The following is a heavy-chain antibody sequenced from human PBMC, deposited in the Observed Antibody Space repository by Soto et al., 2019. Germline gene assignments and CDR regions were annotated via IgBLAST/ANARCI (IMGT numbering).Heavy chain of an antibody. CDR2: IYYSGST. D-gene: IGHD2-2*02. CDR1: GGSVSGGSYY. J-gene: IGHJ6*02. CDR3: ASVTRTCISTSCYRYYYGMDV. V-gene: IGHV4-61*01. Sequence: QVQLQESGPGLVKPSETLSLTCTVSGGSVSGGSYYWSWIRQPPGKGLEWIGYIYYSGSTNYNPSLKSRVTISVDTSKNQFSLKLSSVTAADTAVYYCASVTRTCISTSCYRYYYGMDVWGQGTTVTVSS.